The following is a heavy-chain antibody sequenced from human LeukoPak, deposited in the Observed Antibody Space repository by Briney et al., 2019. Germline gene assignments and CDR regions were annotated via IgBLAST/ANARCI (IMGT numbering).Heavy chain of an antibody. J-gene: IGHJ4*02. CDR2: IYYSGST. D-gene: IGHD6-13*01. CDR1: GGSINNYY. Sequence: PSETLSLTCTVSGGSINNYYWSWIRQPPGKGLEWIGYIYYSGSTNYNPSLKSRVTISLDTSKNQFSLKLSSVTAADTAVYYCARQPRIAAAGIDYWGQGTLVTVSS. CDR3: ARQPRIAAAGIDY. V-gene: IGHV4-59*08.